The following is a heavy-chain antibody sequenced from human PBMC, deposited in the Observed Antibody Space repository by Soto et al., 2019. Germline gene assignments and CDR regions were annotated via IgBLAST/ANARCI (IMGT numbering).Heavy chain of an antibody. CDR3: AHYVSASPAGWFDP. CDR2: IYWDDDK. Sequence: QITLKESGPTLVKPTQTLTLTCSFSGLSLSTIGEAVGWIRQPPGKALEWLALIYWDDDKFFNPTLKTRLTITKDTSKNQVVLTLTNMDPVDTATYSCAHYVSASPAGWFDPWGQGVLVTVSS. V-gene: IGHV2-5*02. D-gene: IGHD3-10*01. J-gene: IGHJ5*02. CDR1: GLSLSTIGEA.